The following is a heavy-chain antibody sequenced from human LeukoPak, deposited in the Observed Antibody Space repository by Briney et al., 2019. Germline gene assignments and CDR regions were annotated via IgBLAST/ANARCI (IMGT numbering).Heavy chain of an antibody. CDR3: ARDPSPAGPVY. Sequence: PGGSLRLSCAASGFTVSNNYMSWVRQAPGKGLEWVSVIYSGGNTYYADSVKGRFTISRDNSKNTLYLQMNSLRAEDTAVYYCARDPSPAGPVYWGQGTLVTVSS. CDR2: IYSGGNT. V-gene: IGHV3-53*01. D-gene: IGHD6-13*01. J-gene: IGHJ4*02. CDR1: GFTVSNNY.